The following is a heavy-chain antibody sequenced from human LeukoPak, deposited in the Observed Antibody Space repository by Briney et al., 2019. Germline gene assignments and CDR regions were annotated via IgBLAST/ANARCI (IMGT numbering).Heavy chain of an antibody. CDR3: ARERVARGENFDY. Sequence: APVKVSCKASGYTFTRYGISWVRQAPGQGLEWMGWISTYDGNTNYAQKLQGRVTMTTDTSATTAYMELRNLRSDDTAVYYCARERVARGENFDYWGQGTLVTVSS. J-gene: IGHJ4*02. CDR2: ISTYDGNT. V-gene: IGHV1-18*04. D-gene: IGHD3-10*01. CDR1: GYTFTRYG.